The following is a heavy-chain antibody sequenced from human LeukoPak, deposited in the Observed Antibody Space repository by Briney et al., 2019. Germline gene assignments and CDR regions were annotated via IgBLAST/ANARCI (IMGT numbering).Heavy chain of an antibody. CDR1: GFTFSSYA. V-gene: IGHV3-33*08. Sequence: GGSLRLSCAASGFTFSSYAMSWVRQAPGKGLEWVAVIWYDGSNKYYADSVKGRFTISRDNSKNTLYLQMNSLRAEDTAVYYCARDRVAVYYYDSSGSSFDYWGQGTLVTVSS. CDR2: IWYDGSNK. J-gene: IGHJ4*02. D-gene: IGHD3-22*01. CDR3: ARDRVAVYYYDSSGSSFDY.